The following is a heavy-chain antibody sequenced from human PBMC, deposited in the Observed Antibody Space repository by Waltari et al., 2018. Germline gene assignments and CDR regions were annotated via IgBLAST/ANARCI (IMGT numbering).Heavy chain of an antibody. V-gene: IGHV1-69*05. CDR2: IIPIFGTA. CDR1: GGTFSSYA. J-gene: IGHJ4*02. CDR3: AREGVGKGEFDY. D-gene: IGHD3-3*01. Sequence: QVQLVQSGAEVKKPGSSVKVSCKASGGTFSSYAISWVRQAPGQGLEWMGGIIPIFGTANSAQKFQGRVTITTDESTSTAYMELGSLRSEDAAVYYCAREGVGKGEFDYWGQGTLVTVSS.